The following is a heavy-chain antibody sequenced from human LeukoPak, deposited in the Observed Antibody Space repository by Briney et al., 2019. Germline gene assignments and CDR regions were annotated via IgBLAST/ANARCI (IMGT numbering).Heavy chain of an antibody. CDR1: GSTFSNTA. CDR3: ARDQRSGSYYFDY. Sequence: GGSLRLSCAASGSTFSNTAMSWVRQAPGKGLEWVSAISGSGGSTYNADSVRGRFTISRDNSKNTLYLQMNSLRAEDTAIYYCARDQRSGSYYFDYWGQGTLVTVSS. V-gene: IGHV3-23*01. J-gene: IGHJ4*02. CDR2: ISGSGGST. D-gene: IGHD1-26*01.